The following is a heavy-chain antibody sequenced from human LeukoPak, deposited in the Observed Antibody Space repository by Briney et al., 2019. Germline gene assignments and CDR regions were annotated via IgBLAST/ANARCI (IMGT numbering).Heavy chain of an antibody. V-gene: IGHV5-51*01. Sequence: GESLKISCKGSGYRFTSYWIGWVRQMPGKGLEWMGIMFPGDSDTRYSPSFQGQVTISADKSISTAYLQWSSLKASDTAMYYCASLDPYSDMSLRDYWGQGTLVTVSS. J-gene: IGHJ4*02. CDR1: GYRFTSYW. CDR2: MFPGDSDT. CDR3: ASLDPYSDMSLRDY. D-gene: IGHD1-26*01.